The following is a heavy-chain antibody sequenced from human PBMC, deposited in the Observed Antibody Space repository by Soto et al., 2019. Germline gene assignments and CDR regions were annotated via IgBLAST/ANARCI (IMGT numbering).Heavy chain of an antibody. V-gene: IGHV3-33*01. D-gene: IGHD3-3*01. CDR1: GFTFSSYG. Sequence: GGSLRLSCSASGFTFSSYGMHWVRQAPGKGLEWVAVIWYDGSNKYYADSVKGRFTISRDNSKNTLYLQMNSLRAEDTAVYYCARVWADFWSGYYTPLFDCWGQGTLVTVSS. CDR3: ARVWADFWSGYYTPLFDC. J-gene: IGHJ4*02. CDR2: IWYDGSNK.